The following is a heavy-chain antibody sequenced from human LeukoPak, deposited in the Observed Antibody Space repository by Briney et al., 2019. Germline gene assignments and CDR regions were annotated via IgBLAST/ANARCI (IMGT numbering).Heavy chain of an antibody. D-gene: IGHD3-9*01. CDR2: ISSSSSYI. Sequence: GGSLRLSCAASGFTFSSYSMNWVRQAPGKGLEWVSSISSSSSYIYYADSVKGRFTISRDNAKNSLYLQMNSLRAEDTAVYYCARDGDFDWLLYLDYWGQGTLVTVSS. J-gene: IGHJ4*02. V-gene: IGHV3-21*01. CDR1: GFTFSSYS. CDR3: ARDGDFDWLLYLDY.